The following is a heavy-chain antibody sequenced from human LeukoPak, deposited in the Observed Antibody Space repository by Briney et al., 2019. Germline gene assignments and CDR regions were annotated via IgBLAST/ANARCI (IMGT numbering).Heavy chain of an antibody. CDR3: ARDRAGWSYYYYGMDV. Sequence: GGSLRLSCAASGFTFSSYAMHWVRQAPGKGLEWVAVISYDGSNKYYADSVKGRFTIPRDNPKNTLYLQMNSLRAEDTAVYYCARDRAGWSYYYYGMDVWGQGTTVTVSS. V-gene: IGHV3-30*04. J-gene: IGHJ6*02. CDR2: ISYDGSNK. D-gene: IGHD6-19*01. CDR1: GFTFSSYA.